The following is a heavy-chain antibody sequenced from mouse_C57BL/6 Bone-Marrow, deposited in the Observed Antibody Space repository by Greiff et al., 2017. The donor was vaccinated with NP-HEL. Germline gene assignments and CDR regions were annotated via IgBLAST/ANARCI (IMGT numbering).Heavy chain of an antibody. CDR2: GQGLEWIG. CDR1: YTFSRRVH. J-gene: IGHJ1*03. V-gene: IGHV1-87*01. CDR3: SEDSAVYYCAWGGWLLPWYFDV. Sequence: QVHVKQSGPELARPWASVKISCQAFYTFSRRVHFAIRDTNYWMQWVKQRPGQGLEWIGAIYPGNGDTSYNQTFKGKATLTADKSASTAYMQLSSLTSEDSAVYYCAWGGWLLPWYFDVWGTGTTVTVSS. D-gene: IGHD2-3*01.